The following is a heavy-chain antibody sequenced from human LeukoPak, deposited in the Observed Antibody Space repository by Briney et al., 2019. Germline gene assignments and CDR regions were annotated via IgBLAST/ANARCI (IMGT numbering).Heavy chain of an antibody. Sequence: GGSLRLSCTASGFTFSSYWMHWVRQAPGNGLVCVSFINHDGSNTSYADSVKGRFTVSRDKANNEMYLQVNSLRAEDTAVYYCTTSRDFWSNYYFLDHWGQGTLVTVSS. J-gene: IGHJ4*02. V-gene: IGHV3-74*01. CDR1: GFTFSSYW. CDR2: INHDGSNT. CDR3: TTSRDFWSNYYFLDH. D-gene: IGHD3-3*01.